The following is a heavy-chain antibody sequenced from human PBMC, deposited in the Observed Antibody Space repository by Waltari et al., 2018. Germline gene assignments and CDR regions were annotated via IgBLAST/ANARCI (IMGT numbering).Heavy chain of an antibody. J-gene: IGHJ4*02. CDR1: GFTFSSYS. V-gene: IGHV3-21*01. CDR2: ISSSSYI. CDR3: ARDHPRGYPTV. Sequence: EVQLVESGGGLVKPGGSLRLSCAASGFTFSSYSMNWVRQAPGKGLEWVSSISSSSYIYYADSVKGRFTISRDNAKNSLYLQMNSLRAEDTAVYYCARDHPRGYPTVWGQGTLVTVSS. D-gene: IGHD5-18*01.